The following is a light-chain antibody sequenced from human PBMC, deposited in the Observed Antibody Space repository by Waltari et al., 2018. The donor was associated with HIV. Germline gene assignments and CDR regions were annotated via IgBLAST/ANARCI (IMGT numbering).Light chain of an antibody. CDR3: VAWDDSLSGFA. CDR1: NSNVGSKY. V-gene: IGLV1-47*01. J-gene: IGLJ1*01. Sequence: QSVLTQPPSASGTLGQRVTISCPGSNSNVGSKYVYWYQQVPGTAPKQLIYRNDQRRYGVPTRFSAAKAGASASLSISGLRSEDEADYYCVAWDDSLSGFAFGTGTKVTVL. CDR2: RND.